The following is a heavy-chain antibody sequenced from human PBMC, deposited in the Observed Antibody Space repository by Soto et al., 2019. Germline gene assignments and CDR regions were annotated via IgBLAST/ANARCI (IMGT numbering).Heavy chain of an antibody. CDR3: RAYTYGQGVDY. CDR2: VNGNGGST. Sequence: EVQLLESGGGLVQPGGSLRLSCAASGFTFSAYDMNWVRQAPGEGLEWVSVVNGNGGSTYYADSVKGRFTISRDDSKNTLYLQMNSLRAEDTAVYYCRAYTYGQGVDYWGQGTLVTVSS. V-gene: IGHV3-23*01. J-gene: IGHJ4*02. D-gene: IGHD5-18*01. CDR1: GFTFSAYD.